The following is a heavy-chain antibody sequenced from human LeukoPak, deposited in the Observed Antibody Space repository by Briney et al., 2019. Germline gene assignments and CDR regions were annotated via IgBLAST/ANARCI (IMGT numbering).Heavy chain of an antibody. J-gene: IGHJ4*02. V-gene: IGHV3-48*01. Sequence: GGSLRLSCAASGFTFSSYGMSWVRQAPGKGLEWVSYISSISSIIYYADSVKGRFTISRDNARNSLYLQMNSLRAEDTAVYYCTRSRPGTEAGQPNFDYWGQGTLVTVSS. D-gene: IGHD6-13*01. CDR2: ISSISSII. CDR3: TRSRPGTEAGQPNFDY. CDR1: GFTFSSYG.